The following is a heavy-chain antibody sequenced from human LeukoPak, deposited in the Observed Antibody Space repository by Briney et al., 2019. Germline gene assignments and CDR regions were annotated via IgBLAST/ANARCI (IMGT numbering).Heavy chain of an antibody. V-gene: IGHV4-30-2*01. CDR2: IYHSGST. J-gene: IGHJ4*02. D-gene: IGHD3-10*01. CDR3: ARGSVFYGSGSYYYFDY. CDR1: GGSISSGGYS. Sequence: SETLSLTCAVSGGSISSGGYSWSWIRQPPGKGLEWIGYIYHSGSTYHNPSLKSRVTISVDRSKNQFSLKLSSVTAADTAVYYCARGSVFYGSGSYYYFDYWGQGTLVTVSS.